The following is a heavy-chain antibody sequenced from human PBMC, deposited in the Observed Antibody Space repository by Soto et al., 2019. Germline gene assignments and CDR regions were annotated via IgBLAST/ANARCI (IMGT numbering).Heavy chain of an antibody. CDR2: ISSSSSTI. CDR1: GFTFSSYS. Sequence: PGGSLRLSCAASGFTFSSYSMNWVRQAPGKGLEWVSYISSSSSTIYYADSVKGRFTISRDNAKNSLYLQMNSLRAEDTAVYYCARPPIHDSSGYYFDYWVQGTLVTVSS. J-gene: IGHJ4*02. D-gene: IGHD3-22*01. CDR3: ARPPIHDSSGYYFDY. V-gene: IGHV3-48*04.